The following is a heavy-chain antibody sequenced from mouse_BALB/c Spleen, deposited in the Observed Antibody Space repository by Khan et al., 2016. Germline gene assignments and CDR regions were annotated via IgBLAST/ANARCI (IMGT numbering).Heavy chain of an antibody. V-gene: IGHV1S137*01. Sequence: QVQLQQPGAELVRPGVSVKISCKGSGYTFTDYAMHWVKQSHAKSLEWIGVISTYYGDASYNQKFKGKATMTVDTSSSTAYMELARLTSEESAIYYCARDGDGYWGQGTTLTVSS. CDR1: GYTFTDYA. CDR2: ISTYYGDA. D-gene: IGHD2-3*01. J-gene: IGHJ2*01. CDR3: ARDGDGY.